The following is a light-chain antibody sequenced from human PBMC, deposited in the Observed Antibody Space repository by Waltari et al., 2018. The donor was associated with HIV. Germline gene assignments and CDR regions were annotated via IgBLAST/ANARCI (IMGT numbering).Light chain of an antibody. CDR2: LGS. CDR3: MQALQTPIT. J-gene: IGKJ5*01. V-gene: IGKV2-28*01. CDR1: QSLLHSNGYSY. Sequence: DIVMTPSPLSLPVTPGEPASISCRSTQSLLHSNGYSYLDWFLQRPGQSPQLLIYLGSNRASGVPDRFSGSGSGTDFTLKITKVEAEDVGVYYCMQALQTPITFGQGTRLEIK.